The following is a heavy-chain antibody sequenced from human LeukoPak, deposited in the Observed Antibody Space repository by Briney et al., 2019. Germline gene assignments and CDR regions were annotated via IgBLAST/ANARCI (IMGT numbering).Heavy chain of an antibody. D-gene: IGHD4-17*01. J-gene: IGHJ5*02. Sequence: PSETLSLTCAVSGGSISSSNWWSWVRQPPGKGLEWIGEIYHSGSTNYNPSLKSRVTISVDKSKNQFSLKLSSVTAADTAVYYCARRGRNYGDYLNWFDPWGQGTLVTVSS. CDR3: ARRGRNYGDYLNWFDP. CDR1: GGSISSSNW. V-gene: IGHV4-4*02. CDR2: IYHSGST.